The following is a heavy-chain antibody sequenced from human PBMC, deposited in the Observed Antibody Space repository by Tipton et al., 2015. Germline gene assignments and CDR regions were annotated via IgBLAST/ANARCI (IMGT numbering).Heavy chain of an antibody. CDR3: ARDLGDGYNYEDSVY. J-gene: IGHJ4*02. D-gene: IGHD5-24*01. Sequence: VQLVQSGGGLIQPGGSLRLSCAASGFTVSSYYMSWVRQTPGKGLEWLSVIYTGGRTYYADSVKGRFTISRDSSKNTLSLQMNSLRAEDSAVYYCARDLGDGYNYEDSVYWGQGTLVTVSS. CDR2: IYTGGRT. CDR1: GFTVSSYY. V-gene: IGHV3-53*01.